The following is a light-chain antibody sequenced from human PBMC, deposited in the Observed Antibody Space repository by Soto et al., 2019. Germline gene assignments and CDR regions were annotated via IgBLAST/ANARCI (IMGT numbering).Light chain of an antibody. CDR2: WAS. Sequence: IVMTQSPDSLAVSLGERATFNCKSSQSILDRSKNKYYLAWYQQKSGQPPKLLIYWASLREPGVPDRFTGSGSGTDFTLTISSLQAEDVAVYYCQQYFTSPWTFGQGTKVDIK. V-gene: IGKV4-1*01. J-gene: IGKJ1*01. CDR1: QSILDRSKNKYY. CDR3: QQYFTSPWT.